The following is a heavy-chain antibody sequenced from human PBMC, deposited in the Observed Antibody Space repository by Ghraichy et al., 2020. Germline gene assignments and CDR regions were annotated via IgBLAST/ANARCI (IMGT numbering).Heavy chain of an antibody. D-gene: IGHD5-24*01. Sequence: SETLSLTCAVYGGSFSGYYWTWIRQPPGKGLEWIGEIDHSGSTNYNPSLKTRVTISVDTSKNQFSLNLNSVTAADTAVYYCARGRLQTPKGYFDLWGRGTPVTVSS. V-gene: IGHV4-34*01. CDR1: GGSFSGYY. CDR3: ARGRLQTPKGYFDL. CDR2: IDHSGST. J-gene: IGHJ2*01.